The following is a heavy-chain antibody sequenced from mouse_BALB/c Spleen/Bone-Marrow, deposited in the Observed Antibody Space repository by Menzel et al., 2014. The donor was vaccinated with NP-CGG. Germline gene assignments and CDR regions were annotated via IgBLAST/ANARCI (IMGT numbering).Heavy chain of an antibody. J-gene: IGHJ2*01. CDR2: IWSGGGT. D-gene: IGHD2-14*01. Sequence: QVQLKESGPGLVQPSQSLSITRTVSGFSLTSYDVHWVRQSPGKGLEWPGGIWSGGGTDYDAAFISRLNITKDNSKSQVFFKMNSLQADDTAIYFCARKDYRYDYVDYWGQGTTLTVSS. CDR1: GFSLTSYD. V-gene: IGHV2-4-1*01. CDR3: ARKDYRYDYVDY.